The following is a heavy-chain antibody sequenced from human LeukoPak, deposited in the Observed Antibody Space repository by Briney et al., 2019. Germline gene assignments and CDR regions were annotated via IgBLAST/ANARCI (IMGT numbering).Heavy chain of an antibody. CDR3: AKDPCGGDCYTFDY. D-gene: IGHD2-21*02. J-gene: IGHJ4*02. CDR1: GFTFSSYG. Sequence: GGSLRLSCVASGFTFSSYGIHWVRQAPGKGLEWVAVISYDGSNKYYADSVKGRFTISRDNSKNTLYLQMNSLRAEDTGVYYCAKDPCGGDCYTFDYWGQGTLVTVSS. V-gene: IGHV3-30*18. CDR2: ISYDGSNK.